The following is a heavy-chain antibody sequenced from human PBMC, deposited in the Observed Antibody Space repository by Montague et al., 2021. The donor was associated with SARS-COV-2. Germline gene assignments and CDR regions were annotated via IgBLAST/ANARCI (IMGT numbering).Heavy chain of an antibody. CDR2: INSDGSST. V-gene: IGHV3-74*01. CDR3: ARARGGVSVLRYFDWLLGRTIWFDP. Sequence: SLRLSCAASGFTFSSYWMHWVRQAPGKGLVWVSRINSDGSSTSYADSVKGRFTISRDNAKNTLYLQMNSLRAEDTAVYYCARARGGVSVLRYFDWLLGRTIWFDPWGQGTLVTVSS. D-gene: IGHD3-9*01. J-gene: IGHJ5*02. CDR1: GFTFSSYW.